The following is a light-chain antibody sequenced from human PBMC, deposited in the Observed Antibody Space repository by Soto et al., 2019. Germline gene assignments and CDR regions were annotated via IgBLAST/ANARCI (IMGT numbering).Light chain of an antibody. CDR3: QQYGSSPQT. CDR1: QSVSSSY. V-gene: IGKV3-20*01. J-gene: IGKJ4*01. CDR2: DAS. Sequence: EIVLTQSPGTLSLSPGERATLSCRASQSVSSSYLAWYQQKPGQAPRLLIYDASTRATGIPARFSGSGSGTEFTLTISGLQSEDFAVYYCQQYGSSPQTFGGGTKVDI.